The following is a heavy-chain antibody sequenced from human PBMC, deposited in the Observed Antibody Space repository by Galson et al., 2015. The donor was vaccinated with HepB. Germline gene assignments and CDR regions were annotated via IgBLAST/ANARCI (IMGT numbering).Heavy chain of an antibody. V-gene: IGHV3-15*01. CDR2: IKSKTDGGTT. Sequence: SLRLSCAASGFTFSNAWMSWVRQAPGKGLEWVGRIKSKTDGGTTDYAAPVRGRFTISRDDSKNTLYLQMNSLKTEDTAVYYCTTEGWYGDYFDYWGQGTLVTVSS. CDR1: GFTFSNAW. D-gene: IGHD6-19*01. CDR3: TTEGWYGDYFDY. J-gene: IGHJ4*02.